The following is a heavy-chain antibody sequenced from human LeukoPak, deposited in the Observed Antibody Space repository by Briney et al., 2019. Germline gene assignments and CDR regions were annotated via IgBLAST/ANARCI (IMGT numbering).Heavy chain of an antibody. Sequence: SETLSLTCTVSGGSISSYYWSWIRQPPGKELEWIGYIYYSGSTNYSPSLKSRVTISVDTSKNQFALKLSSVTAADTAVYYCGRYGLIRGFELWGQGTLVSVSS. CDR1: GGSISSYY. J-gene: IGHJ4*02. D-gene: IGHD3-16*01. CDR2: IYYSGST. V-gene: IGHV4-59*01. CDR3: GRYGLIRGFEL.